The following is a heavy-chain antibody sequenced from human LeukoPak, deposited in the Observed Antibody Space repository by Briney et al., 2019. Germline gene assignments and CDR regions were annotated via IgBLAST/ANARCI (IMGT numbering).Heavy chain of an antibody. CDR2: FDPEDGET. CDR1: GYTLTELS. D-gene: IGHD6-19*01. CDR3: ATDGGIAVAGTA. V-gene: IGHV1-24*01. J-gene: IGHJ5*02. Sequence: GASVKVSCKVSGYTLTELSMHWVRQAPGKGLEWMGGFDPEDGETIYAQKFQGRGTMTEDTSTDTAYMELSSLRSEDTAVYYCATDGGIAVAGTAWGQGTLVTVSS.